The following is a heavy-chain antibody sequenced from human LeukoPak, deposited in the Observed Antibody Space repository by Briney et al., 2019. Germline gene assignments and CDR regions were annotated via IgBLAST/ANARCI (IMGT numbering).Heavy chain of an antibody. CDR2: FDPEDGET. CDR3: ATGDYGDYAFDY. J-gene: IGHJ4*02. CDR1: GYTLTELS. D-gene: IGHD4-17*01. Sequence: GASVKVSCKVSGYTLTELSMHWVRQAPGKGLEWMGGFDPEDGETIYAQKFQGRDTMTEDTSTDTAYMELSSLRSEDTAVYYCATGDYGDYAFDYWGQGTLVTVSS. V-gene: IGHV1-24*01.